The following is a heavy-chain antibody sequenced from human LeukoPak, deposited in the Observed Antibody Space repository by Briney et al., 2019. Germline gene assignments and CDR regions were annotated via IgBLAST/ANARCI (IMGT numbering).Heavy chain of an antibody. CDR2: IYSGGNT. D-gene: IGHD6-13*01. V-gene: IGHV3-53*01. CDR3: ATREGSSSWAYYFDY. Sequence: GGSLRLSCTVSGFTVSSNSWSWVRQAPGKGLEWVSFIYSGGNTHSSDSVKGRFTISRDNSKNTLYLQMNSLRAEDTAVYYCATREGSSSWAYYFDYWGQGTLVTVSS. CDR1: GFTVSSNS. J-gene: IGHJ4*02.